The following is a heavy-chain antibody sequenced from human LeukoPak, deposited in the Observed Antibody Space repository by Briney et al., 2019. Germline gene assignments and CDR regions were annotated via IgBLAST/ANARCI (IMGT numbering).Heavy chain of an antibody. V-gene: IGHV3-33*01. D-gene: IGHD3-10*01. CDR3: ASGTYYGSGSWGY. Sequence: GTSLRLSCAASGFSFSSHDMHWVRQAPGKGLEWVSVVWSDGSNKYYADSVEGRFTISRDNSRNTVYLQMNSLRDEDTAVYYCASGTYYGSGSWGYWGQGTLVTVSS. CDR2: VWSDGSNK. J-gene: IGHJ4*02. CDR1: GFSFSSHD.